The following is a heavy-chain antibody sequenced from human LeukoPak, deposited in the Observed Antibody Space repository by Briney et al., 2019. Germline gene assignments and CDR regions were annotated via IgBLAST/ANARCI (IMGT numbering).Heavy chain of an antibody. Sequence: PSETLSLTCTVSGGSISSYYWSWIRQPPGKGLEWIGYIYYSGSTNYNPSLKSRVTISVDTSKNQFSLKLSSVTAADTAVYYCARLNYDSSVGYWGQGTLVTVSS. V-gene: IGHV4-59*08. CDR2: IYYSGST. J-gene: IGHJ4*02. CDR1: GGSISSYY. D-gene: IGHD3-22*01. CDR3: ARLNYDSSVGY.